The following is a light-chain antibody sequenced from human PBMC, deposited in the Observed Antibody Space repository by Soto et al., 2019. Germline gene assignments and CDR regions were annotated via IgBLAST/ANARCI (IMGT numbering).Light chain of an antibody. CDR3: QQRSSWPPTIT. CDR2: DAS. V-gene: IGKV3-11*01. J-gene: IGKJ5*01. Sequence: EIVLRHSPSTLSLSPLERATLSCMSSQSVSTYLAWYQQRPGQAPRLLIYDASYRATDIPPRFSGSGSGTDFTLTISSLEPEDFAVYYCQQRSSWPPTITFGQGTRLEIK. CDR1: QSVSTY.